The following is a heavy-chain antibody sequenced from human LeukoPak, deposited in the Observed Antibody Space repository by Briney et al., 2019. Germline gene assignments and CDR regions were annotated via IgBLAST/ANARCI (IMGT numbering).Heavy chain of an antibody. CDR3: ARDYRWLGYFDY. CDR1: GGSIRSSYYY. V-gene: IGHV4-39*07. D-gene: IGHD5-12*01. CDR2: IYDSGST. J-gene: IGHJ4*02. Sequence: SETLSLTCTVSGGSIRSSYYYWGWIRQPPGKGLEWIGSIYDSGSTYYNPSLKSRVTISVDTSKNQFSLKLSSVTAADTAVYYCARDYRWLGYFDYWGQGTLVTVSS.